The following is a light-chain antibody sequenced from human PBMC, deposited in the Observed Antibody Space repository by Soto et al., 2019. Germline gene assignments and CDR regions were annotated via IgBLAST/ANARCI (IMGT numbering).Light chain of an antibody. CDR3: QQYNSYSWT. CDR1: QRISRW. Sequence: DIQMTQSPSTLSASVVERVTITCRASQRISRWLSWYQQQPGRAPKLLIYDVSSLQSGVPSRFSGSGSGTEFTLTISSLQPDDFATDYCQQYNSYSWTGGQGTKVDI. CDR2: DVS. J-gene: IGKJ1*01. V-gene: IGKV1-5*01.